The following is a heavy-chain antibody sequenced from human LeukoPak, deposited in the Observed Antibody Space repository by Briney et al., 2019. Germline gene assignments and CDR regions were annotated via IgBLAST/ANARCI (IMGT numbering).Heavy chain of an antibody. CDR3: ARGRYYDIMTGYYKQAYYYYYYGMDV. V-gene: IGHV4-34*01. CDR2: INHSGST. CDR1: GGSFSGYY. D-gene: IGHD3-9*01. Sequence: PSETLSLTCAVYGGSFSGYYWSWIRQPPGKGLEWIGEINHSGSTNYNPSLKSRVTISVDTSKNQFSLKLSSVTAADTAVCYCARGRYYDIMTGYYKQAYYYYYYGMDVWGQGTTVTVSS. J-gene: IGHJ6*02.